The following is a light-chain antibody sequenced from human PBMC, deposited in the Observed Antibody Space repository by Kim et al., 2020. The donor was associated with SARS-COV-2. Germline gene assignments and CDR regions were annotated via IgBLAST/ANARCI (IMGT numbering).Light chain of an antibody. CDR1: QSVSSSY. Sequence: LSPGYSATLSGRASQSVSSSYLAWYQQKPGQTPRLLIYGAPSRATGIPDRFSGSGSGTDFTLIISRLEPEDFAVYYCQQYDSSPYTFGQGTKLEI. CDR2: GAP. CDR3: QQYDSSPYT. V-gene: IGKV3-20*01. J-gene: IGKJ2*01.